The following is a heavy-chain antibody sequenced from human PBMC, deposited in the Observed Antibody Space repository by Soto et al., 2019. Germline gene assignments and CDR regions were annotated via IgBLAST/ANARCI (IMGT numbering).Heavy chain of an antibody. Sequence: EVQLVESGGGLVKPGGSLRLSCAASGFTFSNAWMNWVRQAPGKGLEWVGLIKTKTDGGTTAYAAPVKGRFTISRDDSKNTLYLQINSLKTEDTAVYYCTTDETAIMDVWCQGTTVTVSS. D-gene: IGHD2-21*02. CDR3: TTDETAIMDV. J-gene: IGHJ6*02. V-gene: IGHV3-15*07. CDR1: GFTFSNAW. CDR2: IKTKTDGGTT.